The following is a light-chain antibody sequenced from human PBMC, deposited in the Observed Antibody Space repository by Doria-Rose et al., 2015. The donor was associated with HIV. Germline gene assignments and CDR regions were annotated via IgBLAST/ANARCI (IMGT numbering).Light chain of an antibody. Sequence: TQSPGTLSLSPGERATLSCRASQSFSSTYLAWYQQTPGQAPSLLIYDGSTRATGIPDRFSANGSGTDFTLTVNRLEPEDFALYYCHQYGTSWTFGQGTKVEI. V-gene: IGKV3-20*01. CDR3: HQYGTSWT. CDR2: DGS. J-gene: IGKJ1*01. CDR1: QSFSSTY.